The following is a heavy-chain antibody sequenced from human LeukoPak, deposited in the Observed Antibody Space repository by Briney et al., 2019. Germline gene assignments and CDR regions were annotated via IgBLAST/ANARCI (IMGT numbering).Heavy chain of an antibody. J-gene: IGHJ4*02. V-gene: IGHV3-11*05. CDR3: ARDRGSAYCGGDCYPRYFDY. CDR2: ISSSSSYT. Sequence: LSLTCTVSGGSINSGDYYWNWIRQAPGKGLEWVSYISSSSSYTNYADSVKGRFTISRDNAKNSLYLQMNSLRAEDTAVYYCARDRGSAYCGGDCYPRYFDYWGQGTLVTVSS. CDR1: GGSINSGDYY. D-gene: IGHD2-21*02.